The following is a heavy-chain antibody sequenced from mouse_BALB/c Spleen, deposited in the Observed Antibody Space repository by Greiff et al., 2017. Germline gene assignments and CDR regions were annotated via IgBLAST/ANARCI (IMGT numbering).Heavy chain of an antibody. CDR2: INPYNGAT. Sequence: EVQLQQSGPELVKPGASVKISCKASGYSFTGYYMHWVKQSHVKSLEWIGRINPYNGATSYNQNFKDKASLTVDKSSSTAYMELHSLTSEDSAVYYCARSEGGNYVDWYFDVWGAGTTVTVSA. V-gene: IGHV1-26*01. D-gene: IGHD2-1*01. CDR3: ARSEGGNYVDWYFDV. CDR1: GYSFTGYY. J-gene: IGHJ1*01.